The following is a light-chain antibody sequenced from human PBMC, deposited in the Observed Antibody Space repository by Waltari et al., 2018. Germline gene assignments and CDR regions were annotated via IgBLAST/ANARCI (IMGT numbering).Light chain of an antibody. J-gene: IGLJ2*01. V-gene: IGLV6-57*03. CDR2: EHT. CDR1: SGRIASTY. Sequence: NFMLTQPPSVSESPGKTVTISCTRSSGRIASTYVQWYQQRPGSAPTTVIFEHTLRPSGVPDRFSGSFDRSSNSASLTISGLTTEDEADYYCQSYDTGPIVVFGGGTKLTVL. CDR3: QSYDTGPIVV.